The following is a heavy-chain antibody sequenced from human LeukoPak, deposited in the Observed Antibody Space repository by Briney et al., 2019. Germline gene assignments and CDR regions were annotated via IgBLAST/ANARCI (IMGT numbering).Heavy chain of an antibody. CDR1: GGSISSSSYY. J-gene: IGHJ6*02. Sequence: SETLSLTSTVSGGSISSSSYYWGWIRQPPGKGLEWIGSIYYSGSTYYNPSLKSRVTIPVDTSKNQFSLKLSSVTAADTAVYYCARLPTHTGLRYFDWLSYYYGMDVWGQGTTVTVSS. CDR2: IYYSGST. CDR3: ARLPTHTGLRYFDWLSYYYGMDV. V-gene: IGHV4-39*01. D-gene: IGHD3-9*01.